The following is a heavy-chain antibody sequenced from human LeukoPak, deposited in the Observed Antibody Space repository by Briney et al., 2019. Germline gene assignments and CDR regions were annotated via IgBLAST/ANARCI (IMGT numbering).Heavy chain of an antibody. J-gene: IGHJ4*02. CDR2: INWSGGST. CDR3: GRAPITSPFYFDY. CDR1: GFAFDEHG. D-gene: IGHD2-2*01. Sequence: TGGSLRLSCTASGFAFDEHGMSWVRQVPGKGLEWVSGINWSGGSTGYADPLRGRFTISRDNAKNSLYLQMDSLRAEDTALYYCGRAPITSPFYFDYWGQGTLVTVSS. V-gene: IGHV3-20*04.